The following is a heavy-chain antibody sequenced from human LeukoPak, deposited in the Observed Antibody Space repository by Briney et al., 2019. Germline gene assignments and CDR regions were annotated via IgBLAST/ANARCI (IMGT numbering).Heavy chain of an antibody. J-gene: IGHJ3*02. CDR3: ARDSYGHYYGSGSYYIGAFDI. CDR1: GFTFSSYS. V-gene: IGHV3-48*02. D-gene: IGHD3-10*01. Sequence: PGGSLRLSCAASGFTFSSYSMNWVRQAPGKGLEWVSYISTSSSNIYYADSVKGRFTISRDNAKNSLYLQMNSLRDEDTAVYYCARDSYGHYYGSGSYYIGAFDIWGQGTMVTVSS. CDR2: ISTSSSNI.